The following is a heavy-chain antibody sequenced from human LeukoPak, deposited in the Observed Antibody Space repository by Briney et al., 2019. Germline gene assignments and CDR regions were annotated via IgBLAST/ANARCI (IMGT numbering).Heavy chain of an antibody. CDR1: GFTVSSNY. V-gene: IGHV3-53*01. Sequence: GGSLRLSCAASGFTVSSNYMSWVRQGPGKGLEWVALIYNDGGTHYTDSVKGRFTISRDNAKNSLYLQMNSLRAEDTAVYFCTKGKEGTTVNYFDSWGQGTLVTVSS. CDR2: IYNDGGT. J-gene: IGHJ4*02. CDR3: TKGKEGTTVNYFDS. D-gene: IGHD4-17*01.